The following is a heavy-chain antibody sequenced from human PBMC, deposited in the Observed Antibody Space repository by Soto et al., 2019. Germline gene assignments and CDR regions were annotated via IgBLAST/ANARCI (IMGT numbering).Heavy chain of an antibody. CDR3: AKGKGVGATPDGANC. Sequence: GGSLRLSCAASGFTFSSFGMNWVRQAPGKGLEWVSGVRSDGDTTYNAESVKGRFTVSRDTSKNTVYSQMNSLRAEDTAVYYCAKGKGVGATPDGANCWGQGTPVTVSS. CDR2: VRSDGDTT. V-gene: IGHV3-23*01. CDR1: GFTFSSFG. J-gene: IGHJ4*02. D-gene: IGHD1-26*01.